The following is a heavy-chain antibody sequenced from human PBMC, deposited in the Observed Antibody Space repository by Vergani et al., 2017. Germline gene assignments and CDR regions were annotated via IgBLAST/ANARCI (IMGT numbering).Heavy chain of an antibody. CDR2: INWNSGNV. CDR3: VKDMYSSPYYYYMDV. V-gene: IGHV3-9*01. D-gene: IGHD6-13*01. Sequence: DVQLVESGGGLVQPGRSLRLSCAASGFTFNDYAMHWVRQAPGKGLEWVSSINWNSGNVGYADSVKGRFTISRDNAKNSLFLQMNSLTTEDTALYYCVKDMYSSPYYYYMDVWGKGTTVTVSS. CDR1: GFTFNDYA. J-gene: IGHJ6*03.